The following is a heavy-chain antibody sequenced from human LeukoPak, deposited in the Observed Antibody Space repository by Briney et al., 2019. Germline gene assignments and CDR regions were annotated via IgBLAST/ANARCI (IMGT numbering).Heavy chain of an antibody. CDR2: ISVASGGST. J-gene: IGHJ4*02. Sequence: GGSLRLSCAASGFTFSSYAMTWVRQAPGKGLEWVSIISVASGGSTYYADSVKGRFTISRDNSKNTLYLQMNSLRAEDTALYYCARGGSSSWYPNFDYWGQGTLVTVSS. V-gene: IGHV3-23*01. CDR3: ARGGSSSWYPNFDY. D-gene: IGHD6-13*01. CDR1: GFTFSSYA.